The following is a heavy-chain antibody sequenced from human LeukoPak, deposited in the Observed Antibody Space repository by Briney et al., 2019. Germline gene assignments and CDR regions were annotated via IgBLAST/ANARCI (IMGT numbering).Heavy chain of an antibody. Sequence: GGSLRLSCAASGFPFSDAWMTWLRQAPGQGLEWIGLIKRKSDGGTTQYGPPMEGRFTISRDDSKETLYLQMDSVKTEDTAVYYCATGSRGDFWGQGTLVTVSS. CDR1: GFPFSDAW. CDR3: ATGSRGDF. D-gene: IGHD2-2*01. V-gene: IGHV3-15*05. J-gene: IGHJ4*02. CDR2: IKRKSDGGTT.